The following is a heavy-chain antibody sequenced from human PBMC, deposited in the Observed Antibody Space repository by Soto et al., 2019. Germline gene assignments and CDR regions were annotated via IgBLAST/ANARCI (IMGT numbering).Heavy chain of an antibody. V-gene: IGHV1-69*13. CDR3: ARVIFATVTDDAFDI. J-gene: IGHJ3*02. CDR1: GGTFSSYA. D-gene: IGHD4-17*01. Sequence: SVKVSCKASGGTFSSYAISWVRQAPGQGLEWMGGIIPIFGTANYAQKFQGRVTITADESTSTAYMELSSLRSEDTAVYYCARVIFATVTDDAFDIWGQGTMVTVSS. CDR2: IIPIFGTA.